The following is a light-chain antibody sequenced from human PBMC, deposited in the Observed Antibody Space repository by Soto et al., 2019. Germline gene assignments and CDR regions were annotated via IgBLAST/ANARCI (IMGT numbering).Light chain of an antibody. V-gene: IGKV1-27*01. CDR1: QDISNF. J-gene: IGKJ1*01. Sequence: DIQMIQSPSSLYASVGDRVTITCRASQDISNFVAWYQQKPGKVPKLLISGASTLQSEVPTRFSGGGSGTDFTLTISSLQPDDVATYYCQTYSLAPQTFGQGTKVEI. CDR2: GAS. CDR3: QTYSLAPQT.